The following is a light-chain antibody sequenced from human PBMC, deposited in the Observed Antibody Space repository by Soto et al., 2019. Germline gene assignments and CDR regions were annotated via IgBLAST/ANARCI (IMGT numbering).Light chain of an antibody. Sequence: DIQMTQSPSSLSASVGNRVTITCRASQSISTYLNWYQKKPGKAPNLLIYDASRLQSGVPSRFSGSGSGTDFTLTISSLHPEDFATYYCQQSYSSTWTFGQGTKVDIK. CDR3: QQSYSSTWT. CDR2: DAS. J-gene: IGKJ1*01. CDR1: QSISTY. V-gene: IGKV1-39*01.